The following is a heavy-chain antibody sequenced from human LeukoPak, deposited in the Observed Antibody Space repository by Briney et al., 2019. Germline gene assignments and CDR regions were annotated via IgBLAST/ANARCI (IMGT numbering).Heavy chain of an antibody. V-gene: IGHV3-72*01. D-gene: IGHD3-22*01. CDR3: TRVVGYYDSSGYYYGY. CDR1: GFTFSDHY. CDR2: TRNKANSYTT. J-gene: IGHJ4*02. Sequence: GGSLRLSCAASGFTFSDHYMDWVRQAPGKGLEWVGRTRNKANSYTTEYAASVKGRFTISRDDSKSIAYLQMNSLKTEDTAVYYCTRVVGYYDSSGYYYGYWGQGTLVTVSS.